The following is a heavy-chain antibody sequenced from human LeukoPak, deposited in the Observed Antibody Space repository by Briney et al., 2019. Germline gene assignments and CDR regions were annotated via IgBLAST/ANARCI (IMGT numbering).Heavy chain of an antibody. V-gene: IGHV1-69*06. J-gene: IGHJ6*03. Sequence: SVKVSCKASGGTFSSYAISWVRQAPGQGLEWMGGIIPIFGTANYAQKFQGRVTITADKSTSTAYMELSGLRSDDTAVYYCAGYYYYYMDVWGKGTTVTISS. CDR1: GGTFSSYA. CDR3: AGYYYYYMDV. CDR2: IIPIFGTA.